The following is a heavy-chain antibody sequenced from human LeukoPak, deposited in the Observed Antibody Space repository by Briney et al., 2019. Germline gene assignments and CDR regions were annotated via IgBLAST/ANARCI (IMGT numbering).Heavy chain of an antibody. CDR2: INPNSGGT. V-gene: IGHV1-2*06. D-gene: IGHD5-24*01. CDR3: ARDVGDGYLRYFDY. J-gene: IGHJ4*02. Sequence: WASVKVSCKASGYTFTGYYMHWVRQAPGQGLEWMGRINPNSGGTNYAQKFQGRVTMTRDTSISTAYMELSRLRSDDTAVYYCARDVGDGYLRYFDYWGQGILVTVSS. CDR1: GYTFTGYY.